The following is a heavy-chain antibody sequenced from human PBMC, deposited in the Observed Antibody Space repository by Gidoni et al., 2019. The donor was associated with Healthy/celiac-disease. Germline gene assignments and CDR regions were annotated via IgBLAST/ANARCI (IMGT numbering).Heavy chain of an antibody. Sequence: QLQLQESGPGLVKPSETLSLTCTVSGGSISSSSYYWGWLRQPPGKGLEWIGSIYYSGSTYYNPSLKSRVTISVDTSKNQFSLKLSSETAADTAVYYCARRAGGSGSYFYWGQGTLVTVSS. J-gene: IGHJ4*02. V-gene: IGHV4-39*01. CDR1: GGSISSSSYY. D-gene: IGHD3-10*01. CDR3: ARRAGGSGSYFY. CDR2: IYYSGST.